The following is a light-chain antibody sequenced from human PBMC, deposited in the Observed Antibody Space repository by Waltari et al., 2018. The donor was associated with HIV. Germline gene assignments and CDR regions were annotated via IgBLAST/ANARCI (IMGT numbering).Light chain of an antibody. V-gene: IGKV1-12*01. CDR3: QQPNTFPPT. Sequence: DIQMTQSPPSISASVGDSVTITCRASQAIRTNLAWYQFKVGRAPRLPIYGASSLSTGVPSRFRGSGSGTDFTLTITSLQPEDFATFYCQQPNTFPPTFGQGTKVEIK. CDR1: QAIRTN. J-gene: IGKJ1*01. CDR2: GAS.